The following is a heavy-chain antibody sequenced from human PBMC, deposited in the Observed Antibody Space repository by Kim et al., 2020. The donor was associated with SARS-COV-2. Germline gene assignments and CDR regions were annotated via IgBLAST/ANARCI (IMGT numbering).Heavy chain of an antibody. D-gene: IGHD3-22*01. CDR1: GFTFNTYG. V-gene: IGHV3-23*01. CDR3: ARGIDGYFPV. J-gene: IGHJ4*02. Sequence: GGSLRLSCAASGFTFNTYGMNWVRQAPGKGLEWVSQIAYGGARTHYADSVKGRFTISMDNFKSTLYLQMNSLRAEDTALYYCARGIDGYFPVWGQGTQVTVSS. CDR2: IAYGGART.